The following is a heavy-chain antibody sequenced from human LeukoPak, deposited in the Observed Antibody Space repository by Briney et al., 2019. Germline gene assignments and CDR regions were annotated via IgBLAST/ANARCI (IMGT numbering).Heavy chain of an antibody. CDR2: INPNDGDT. V-gene: IGHV1-2*02. CDR3: ARAKFFYCISSNWLFDF. CDR1: GYTFTDYY. Sequence: ASVKVSCKASGYTFTDYYMHWVRQAPGQGFEWMGWINPNDGDTNYAQKFQGRVTMTRDTSISTAHMEVSRLRSDDTAVYYCARAKFFYCISSNWLFDFWGQGTLVTVSS. J-gene: IGHJ4*02. D-gene: IGHD2-2*01.